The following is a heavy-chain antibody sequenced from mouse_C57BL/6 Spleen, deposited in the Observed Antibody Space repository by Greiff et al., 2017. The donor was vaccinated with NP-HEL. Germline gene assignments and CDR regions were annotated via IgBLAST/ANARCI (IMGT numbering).Heavy chain of an antibody. CDR3: ASGGDYAMDY. D-gene: IGHD1-1*02. CDR2: ISNLAYSI. CDR1: GFTFSDYG. Sequence: DVHLVESGGGLVQPGGSLKLSCAASGFTFSDYGMAWVRQAPRKGPEWVAFISNLAYSIYSSDTVTGRFTISRENAKNTLYLEVSSLRSEDTAMYYCASGGDYAMDYWGQGTSVTVSS. V-gene: IGHV5-15*01. J-gene: IGHJ4*01.